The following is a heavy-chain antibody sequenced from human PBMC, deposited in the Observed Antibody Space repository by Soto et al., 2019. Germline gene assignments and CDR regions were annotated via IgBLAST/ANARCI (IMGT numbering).Heavy chain of an antibody. D-gene: IGHD1-7*01. J-gene: IGHJ6*03. Sequence: PGGSLRLSCAASGFTFSSYAMSWVRQAPGKGLEWVSAISGSGGSTYYADSVKGRFTISRDNSKNTLYLQMNSLRAEDTAVYYCAKAGYWNSRVLYYYYYMDVWGKGTTVTVSS. CDR2: ISGSGGST. CDR3: AKAGYWNSRVLYYYYYMDV. V-gene: IGHV3-23*01. CDR1: GFTFSSYA.